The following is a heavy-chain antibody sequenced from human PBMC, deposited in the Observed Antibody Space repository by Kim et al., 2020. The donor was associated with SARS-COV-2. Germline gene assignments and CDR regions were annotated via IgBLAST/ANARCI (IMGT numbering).Heavy chain of an antibody. J-gene: IGHJ4*02. CDR3: AKPHYSDSSGYYGGHYFDY. CDR2: VSYDGGNK. D-gene: IGHD3-22*01. Sequence: GGSLRLSCAASGFTFSDYGIHWVRQAPGKGLEWVAVVSYDGGNKYYADSVKGRFTISRDNSKNTLYLQMNSLRAEDTAVYYCAKPHYSDSSGYYGGHYFDYWGQGTLVTVSS. CDR1: GFTFSDYG. V-gene: IGHV3-30*18.